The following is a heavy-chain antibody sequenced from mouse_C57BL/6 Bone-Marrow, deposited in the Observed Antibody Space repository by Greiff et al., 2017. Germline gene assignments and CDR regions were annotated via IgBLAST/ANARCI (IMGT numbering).Heavy chain of an antibody. CDR1: GYTFTSYG. V-gene: IGHV1-81*01. CDR3: ARNYYGNRYAMDY. CDR2: IYPRSGNT. J-gene: IGHJ4*01. D-gene: IGHD2-1*01. Sequence: QVQLKQSGAELARPGASVKLSCKASGYTFTSYGISWVKQRTGQGLEWIGEIYPRSGNTYYTAKFKGKATLTADKSSSTAYMELRSLTSEDSAVYFCARNYYGNRYAMDYWGQGTSVTVSS.